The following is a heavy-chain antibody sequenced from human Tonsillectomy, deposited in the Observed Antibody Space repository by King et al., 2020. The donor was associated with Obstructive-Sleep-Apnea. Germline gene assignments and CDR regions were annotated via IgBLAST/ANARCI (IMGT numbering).Heavy chain of an antibody. V-gene: IGHV4-39*01. CDR2: IYYSGST. Sequence: QLQESGPGLVKPSETLSLTCTVSGGSISSSSYYWGWIRQPPGKGLEWIGSIYYSGSTYYNPSLKSRVTISVDTSKNQFSLKLSSVTAADTAVYYCARRNVDTAMAYWFDPWGQGTLVTVSS. CDR1: GGSISSSSYY. D-gene: IGHD5-18*01. J-gene: IGHJ5*02. CDR3: ARRNVDTAMAYWFDP.